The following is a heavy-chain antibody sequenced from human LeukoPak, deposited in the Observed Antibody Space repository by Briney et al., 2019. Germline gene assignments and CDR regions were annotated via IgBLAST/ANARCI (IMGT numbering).Heavy chain of an antibody. Sequence: GGSLRLSCAASGFTFSSYGVFWVRQAPGKGLEWVAAISSDGSREYYTDSVKGRFTISRDNSRNTLSLQMSNLRDDDTALYYCASGYSTYWTPEYWGQGTLVTVSS. V-gene: IGHV3-30-3*01. CDR1: GFTFSSYG. CDR2: ISSDGSRE. J-gene: IGHJ4*02. CDR3: ASGYSTYWTPEY. D-gene: IGHD5-18*01.